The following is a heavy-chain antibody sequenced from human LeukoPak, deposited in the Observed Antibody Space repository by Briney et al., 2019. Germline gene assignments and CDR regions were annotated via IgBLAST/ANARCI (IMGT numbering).Heavy chain of an antibody. D-gene: IGHD3-9*01. Sequence: PSETLSLTCTVSGGSISSYYWSWIRQPPGKGLEWMGYIYYSGSTNYNPSLKSRVTISVKTSKNQFSLKLRSVTAADTAVYYCARVTGYTIEDYFDYWGQGTLVTVSS. CDR2: IYYSGST. J-gene: IGHJ4*02. CDR1: GGSISSYY. CDR3: ARVTGYTIEDYFDY. V-gene: IGHV4-59*01.